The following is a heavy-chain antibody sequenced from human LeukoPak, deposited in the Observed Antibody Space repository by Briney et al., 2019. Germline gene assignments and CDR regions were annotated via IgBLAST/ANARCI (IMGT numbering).Heavy chain of an antibody. D-gene: IGHD6-13*01. Sequence: SETLSLTCAVYGGSFSGYYWSWIRQPPGKGLEWIGEINDSGSTNYNPSLKSRVTISVDTSKNQFSLKLSSVTAADTAVYYCARDIAAAGPYYFDYWGQGTLVTVSS. CDR1: GGSFSGYY. V-gene: IGHV4-34*01. CDR3: ARDIAAAGPYYFDY. CDR2: INDSGST. J-gene: IGHJ4*02.